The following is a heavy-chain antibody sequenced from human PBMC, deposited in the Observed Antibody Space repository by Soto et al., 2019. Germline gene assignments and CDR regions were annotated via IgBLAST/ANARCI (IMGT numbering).Heavy chain of an antibody. CDR1: GGTFSSYA. D-gene: IGHD2-2*01. CDR3: ARVEGSDCISTSGYSEYYFDY. Sequence: QVQLVQSGAEVKKPGSSVKVSCKASGGTFSSYAISWVRQAPGQGLEWMGGLIPIFGTANYAQKFQGRVTITADESTSTAYMALSSLRSEDTAVYYCARVEGSDCISTSGYSEYYFDYWGQGNLVTVAS. J-gene: IGHJ4*02. CDR2: LIPIFGTA. V-gene: IGHV1-69*01.